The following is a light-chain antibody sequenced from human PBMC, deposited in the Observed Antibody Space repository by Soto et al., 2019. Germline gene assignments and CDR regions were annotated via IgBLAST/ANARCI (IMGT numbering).Light chain of an antibody. Sequence: EIVLTQSPGTLSSSPGERATLSCRASQSVTSNYLAWYQQKRGQAPRLLIWGASIRATDLPDRFSGGGSGTDFTLTITSLQAEDVAVYYCQQYYSPPYTFGQGTKLEIK. CDR2: GAS. CDR3: QQYYSPPYT. CDR1: QSVTSNY. V-gene: IGKV3-20*01. J-gene: IGKJ2*01.